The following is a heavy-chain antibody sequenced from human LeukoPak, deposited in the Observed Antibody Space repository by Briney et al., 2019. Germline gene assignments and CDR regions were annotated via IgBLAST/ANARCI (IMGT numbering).Heavy chain of an antibody. CDR1: GYTFTSYD. D-gene: IGHD3-22*01. CDR3: ARETDSSGYYVYYYYYYGMDV. J-gene: IGHJ6*02. Sequence: ASVKVSCKASGYTFTSYDINWVRQATGQGLEWMGWMNPNSGNTGYAQKYQGRVTMTRNTSISTAYMELSSLRSEDTAVYYCARETDSSGYYVYYYYYYGMDVWGQGTTVTVSS. V-gene: IGHV1-8*01. CDR2: MNPNSGNT.